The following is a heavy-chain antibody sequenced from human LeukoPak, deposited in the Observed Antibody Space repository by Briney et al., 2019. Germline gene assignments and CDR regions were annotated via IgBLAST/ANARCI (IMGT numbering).Heavy chain of an antibody. J-gene: IGHJ4*02. D-gene: IGHD3-10*01. V-gene: IGHV3-9*01. CDR2: ISWNSGSI. CDR1: GFGFDEYA. Sequence: GGSLRLSCAASGFGFDEYATHWVRQAPGKGLEWVSGISWNSGSIDYADSVKGRFTISRDNAKNSLYLQMNSLRAEDTALYYCAKDKAGSAFDYWGQGTLVTVSS. CDR3: AKDKAGSAFDY.